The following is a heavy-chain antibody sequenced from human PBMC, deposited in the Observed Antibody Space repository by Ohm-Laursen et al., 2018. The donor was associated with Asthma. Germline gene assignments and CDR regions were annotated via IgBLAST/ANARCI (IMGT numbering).Heavy chain of an antibody. CDR1: GFTFSSYA. D-gene: IGHD4-17*01. Sequence: SLRLSCAASGFTFSSYAMHWVRQAPGKGLEWVAVISYDGSNKYYADSVKGRFTISRDNSKNTLYLQMNSLRAEDTAVYYCAKDLGTVTKGYFDYWGQRTLVTVSS. V-gene: IGHV3-30-3*01. J-gene: IGHJ4*02. CDR3: AKDLGTVTKGYFDY. CDR2: ISYDGSNK.